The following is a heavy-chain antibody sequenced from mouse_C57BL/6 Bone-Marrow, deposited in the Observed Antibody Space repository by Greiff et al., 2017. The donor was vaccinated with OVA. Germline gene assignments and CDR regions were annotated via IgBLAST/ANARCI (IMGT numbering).Heavy chain of an antibody. Sequence: QVQLQQSGAELVRPGASVTLSCKASGYTFTVYEMHWVKQTPVHGLEWIGAIDPETGGTAYNQKFKGKAILTADTSSSTAYMELRSLTSEDSAVYYCTGPPMDYWGQGTSVTVSS. CDR1: GYTFTVYE. CDR3: TGPPMDY. CDR2: IDPETGGT. V-gene: IGHV1-15*01. J-gene: IGHJ4*01.